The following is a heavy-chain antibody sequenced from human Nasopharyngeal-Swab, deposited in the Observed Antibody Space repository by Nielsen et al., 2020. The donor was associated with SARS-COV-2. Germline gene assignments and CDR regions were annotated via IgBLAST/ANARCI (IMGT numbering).Heavy chain of an antibody. J-gene: IGHJ3*02. CDR1: GGSFSGYY. D-gene: IGHD3-22*01. V-gene: IGHV4-34*01. Sequence: SETSLTCAVYGGSFSGYYWSWIRQSPGKGLEWIGEINHSGSTNYNPSLKSRVTISVDTSKNQFSLKLSSVTAADTAVYYCAREGPPWLSAFDIWGQGTMVTVSS. CDR3: AREGPPWLSAFDI. CDR2: INHSGST.